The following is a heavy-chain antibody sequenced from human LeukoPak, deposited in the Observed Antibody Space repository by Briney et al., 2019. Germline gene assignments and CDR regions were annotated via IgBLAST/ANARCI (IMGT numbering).Heavy chain of an antibody. CDR1: GYSISSNFY. CDR3: ARDRDEGGGDYNDAFDI. CDR2: IYHSGST. D-gene: IGHD2-21*02. J-gene: IGHJ3*02. V-gene: IGHV4-38-2*02. Sequence: SETLSLACTVSGYSISSNFYWGWIRQTPAKGLEWIGSIYHSGSTYYNPSLKNRITISVDTSKNQFSLKLSSVTAADTAVYYCARDRDEGGGDYNDAFDIWGQGTMVTVSS.